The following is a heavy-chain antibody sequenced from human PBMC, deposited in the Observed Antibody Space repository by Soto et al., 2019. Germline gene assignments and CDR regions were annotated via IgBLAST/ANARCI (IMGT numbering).Heavy chain of an antibody. CDR2: IIPIFGTA. V-gene: IGHV1-69*13. CDR3: ARQTPNDSSGYPLS. CDR1: GGTFSSYA. J-gene: IGHJ4*02. D-gene: IGHD3-22*01. Sequence: SVKVSCKASGGTFSSYAISWVRQAPGQGLEWMGGIIPIFGTANYAQKFQGRVTIAADESTSTAYMELSSLRSEDTAVYYCARQTPNDSSGYPLSWGQGTLVTVPQ.